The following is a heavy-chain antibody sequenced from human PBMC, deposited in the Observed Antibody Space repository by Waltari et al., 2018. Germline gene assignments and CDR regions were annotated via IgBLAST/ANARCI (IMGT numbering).Heavy chain of an antibody. Sequence: QVQLVQSGAEVKKPGASVKISCKTSEYTFTSSYIHWVRQAPGQGLEWMGIMNPSGGSTSYEQKFQGRVTMTRDTSTSTVYMELSSLRSEDTAVYYCARDTGALWMDVWGQGTTVTVSS. CDR2: MNPSGGST. CDR1: EYTFTSSY. D-gene: IGHD2-21*01. J-gene: IGHJ6*02. V-gene: IGHV1-46*01. CDR3: ARDTGALWMDV.